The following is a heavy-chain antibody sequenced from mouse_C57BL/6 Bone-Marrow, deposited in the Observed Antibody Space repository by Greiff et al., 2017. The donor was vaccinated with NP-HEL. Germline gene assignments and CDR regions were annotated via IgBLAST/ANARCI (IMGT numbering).Heavy chain of an antibody. V-gene: IGHV1-26*01. D-gene: IGHD3-3*01. J-gene: IGHJ2*01. CDR1: GYTFTDYY. CDR2: INPNNGGT. Sequence: EVQLQQSGPELVKPGASVKISCKASGYTFTDYYMNWVKQSHGKSLEWIGDINPNNGGTSYNQKFKGKATLTVDKSSSTAYMELRSLTSEDSAVYYCARRGTPRDYFDYWGKGTTLTVSS. CDR3: ARRGTPRDYFDY.